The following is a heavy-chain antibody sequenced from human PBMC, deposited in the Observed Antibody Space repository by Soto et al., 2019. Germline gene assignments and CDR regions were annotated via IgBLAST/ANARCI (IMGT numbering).Heavy chain of an antibody. CDR2: IRSSGSNI. J-gene: IGHJ6*03. CDR3: ARVATINDYYYYYSDV. V-gene: IGHV3-11*01. CDR1: GFSFSDYY. D-gene: IGHD5-12*01. Sequence: GGSLRLSCAASGFSFSDYYMSWIRQAPGKGLEWLSYIRSSGSNIYYADSVKGRFTISRDNAKNSLYLQMNSLRAEDTAVYYCARVATINDYYYYYSDVWGKGTTVTVSS.